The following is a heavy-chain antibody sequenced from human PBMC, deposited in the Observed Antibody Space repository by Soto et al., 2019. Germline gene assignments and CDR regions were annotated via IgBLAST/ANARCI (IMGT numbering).Heavy chain of an antibody. J-gene: IGHJ2*01. Sequence: QLQLQESGPGLVKPSQTLSLTCTVSGGSISSGGYYWSWIRQHPGKGLEWIGYIYYSGSTYYNPSLKSRVTISVDTAKNQFSLKLSSVTAADTAVYYCARGIAVAGTYWYFDLWGRGTLVTVSS. V-gene: IGHV4-31*03. CDR3: ARGIAVAGTYWYFDL. CDR1: GGSISSGGYY. CDR2: IYYSGST. D-gene: IGHD6-19*01.